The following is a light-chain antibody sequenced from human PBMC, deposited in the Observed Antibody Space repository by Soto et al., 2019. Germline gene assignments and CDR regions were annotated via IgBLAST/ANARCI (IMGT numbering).Light chain of an antibody. CDR1: SSDVGSYNL. CDR2: EGS. CDR3: CSYAGSSV. V-gene: IGLV2-23*01. J-gene: IGLJ1*01. Sequence: QSVLTQPASVSGSPGQSITISCTGTSSDVGSYNLVSWYQQHPGKAPKLMIYEGSKRPSGVSNRFSVCKSGNTASLAISGLQAEDQADYYCCSYAGSSVFGTGTKVTVL.